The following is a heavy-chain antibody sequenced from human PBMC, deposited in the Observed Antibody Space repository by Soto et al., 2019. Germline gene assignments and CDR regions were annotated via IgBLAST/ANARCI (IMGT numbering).Heavy chain of an antibody. D-gene: IGHD5-12*01. CDR3: ARVATIPARRSPPLY. CDR1: GYSFTSYH. Sequence: AVKVPSKDSGYSFTSYHITRVRQASGQGLEWMGWMNPNSGNTGYAQKFQGRVTMTRNTSISTAYMELSSLRSEDTAVYYCARVATIPARRSPPLYWGQGTLVTGSS. V-gene: IGHV1-8*01. CDR2: MNPNSGNT. J-gene: IGHJ4*02.